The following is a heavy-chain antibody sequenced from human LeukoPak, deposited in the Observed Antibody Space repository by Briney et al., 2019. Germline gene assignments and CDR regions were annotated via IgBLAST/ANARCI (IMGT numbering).Heavy chain of an antibody. CDR1: GGSISSGSYY. Sequence: SETPSLTCTVSGGSISSGSYYWGWIRQPPGKGLEWIGSIYYSGSTYYNPSLKSRVTISVDTSKNQFSLKLSSVTAADTAVYYCARRLEVRGVIGWFDPWGQGTLVTVSS. D-gene: IGHD3-10*01. CDR3: ARRLEVRGVIGWFDP. V-gene: IGHV4-39*07. CDR2: IYYSGST. J-gene: IGHJ5*02.